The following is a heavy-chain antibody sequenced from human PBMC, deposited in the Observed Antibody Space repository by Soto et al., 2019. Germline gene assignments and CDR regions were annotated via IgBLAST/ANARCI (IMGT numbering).Heavy chain of an antibody. CDR3: ARYSSGWRLDY. D-gene: IGHD6-19*01. J-gene: IGHJ4*02. CDR2: INSDGSKT. CDR1: GFTFSTFW. V-gene: IGHV3-74*01. Sequence: GGSLRLSCAASGFTFSTFWMHWVRQAPGKGLVWVSRINSDGSKTTYADSVKGRFTISRDNAKNTVYLQMNSLRAEDTAVYYCARYSSGWRLDYWGQGTLVTVSS.